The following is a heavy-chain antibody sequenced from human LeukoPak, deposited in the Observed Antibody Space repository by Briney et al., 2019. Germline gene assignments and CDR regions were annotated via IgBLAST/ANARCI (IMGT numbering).Heavy chain of an antibody. CDR3: ARPNNSGSYRNPSDAFDI. V-gene: IGHV1-2*02. J-gene: IGHJ3*02. CDR1: GYTFTGYY. D-gene: IGHD1-26*01. Sequence: GSVKSSCKASGYTFTGYYMHWVRQAPGQGLGWMGWINPNSGGTNYAQKFQGRVTMTRDTSISTAYMELSRLRSDDTAVYYCARPNNSGSYRNPSDAFDIWGQGTMVTVSS. CDR2: INPNSGGT.